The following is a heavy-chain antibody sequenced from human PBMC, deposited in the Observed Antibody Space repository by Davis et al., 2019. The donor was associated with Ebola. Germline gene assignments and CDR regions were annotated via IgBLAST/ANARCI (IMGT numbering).Heavy chain of an antibody. CDR2: ISSSSSYI. CDR3: AREAAVAHFDY. J-gene: IGHJ4*02. Sequence: GESLKISCAASGFTFSSYAMSWVRQAPGKGLEWVSSISSSSSYIYYADSVKGRFTISRDNAKNSPYLQMNSLRAEDTAVYYCAREAAVAHFDYWGQGTLVTVSS. CDR1: GFTFSSYA. D-gene: IGHD6-19*01. V-gene: IGHV3-21*01.